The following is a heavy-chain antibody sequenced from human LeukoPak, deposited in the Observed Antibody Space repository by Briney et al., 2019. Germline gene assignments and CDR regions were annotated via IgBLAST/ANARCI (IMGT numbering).Heavy chain of an antibody. V-gene: IGHV3-66*01. CDR3: ASVGTTVTPYYYFDY. CDR2: IYSGGST. CDR1: GFTVSSNY. Sequence: GGSLRLSCAASGFTVSSNYMSWVRQAPGKGLEWVSVIYSGGSTYYADSVKGRFTISRDNSKNTLYLQMNSLRAEDTAVYYCASVGTTVTPYYYFDYWGQGTLVTVSS. D-gene: IGHD4-17*01. J-gene: IGHJ4*02.